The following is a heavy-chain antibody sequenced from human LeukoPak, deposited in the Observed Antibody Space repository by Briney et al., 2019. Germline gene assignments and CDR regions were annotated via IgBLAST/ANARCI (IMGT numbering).Heavy chain of an antibody. CDR2: IYHSGNT. D-gene: IGHD6-13*01. CDR1: GYSLSSGCY. CDR3: ASTYSSSWSSRFDY. J-gene: IGHJ4*02. Sequence: SETLSLTCSVSGYSLSSGCYWGWIRQPPGKGLEWIGSIYHSGNTYYNPSLKSRVTISVDTSKNQFSLKLSSVTAADTAVYYCASTYSSSWSSRFDYWGQGTLVTVSS. V-gene: IGHV4-38-2*02.